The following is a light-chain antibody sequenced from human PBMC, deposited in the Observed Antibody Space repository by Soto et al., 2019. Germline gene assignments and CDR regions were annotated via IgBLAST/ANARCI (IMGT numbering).Light chain of an antibody. J-gene: IGKJ4*01. CDR3: QYLNSFPLT. V-gene: IGKV1-9*01. CDR2: LAS. Sequence: IQLTQSPSSLSASVGDRVTITCRASQGIRNYLAWYQQKPGKAPNLLIYLASTLQAGFPSRFSCSDCSTDFSHTSSSLQPEDVATYYCQYLNSFPLTFGGGTK. CDR1: QGIRNY.